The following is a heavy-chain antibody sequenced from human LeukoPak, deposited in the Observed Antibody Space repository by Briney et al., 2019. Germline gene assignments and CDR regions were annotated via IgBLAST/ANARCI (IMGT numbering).Heavy chain of an antibody. J-gene: IGHJ5*02. Sequence: SETLSLTCAVYGGSFSGYYWSWIRQPPGKGLEWIGEINHSGSTNYNPSLKSRVTISVDTSKNQFSLKLSSVTAADTAMYYCAQVHGNWFDPWGQGTLVTVSS. CDR1: GGSFSGYY. CDR3: AQVHGNWFDP. V-gene: IGHV4-34*01. CDR2: INHSGST.